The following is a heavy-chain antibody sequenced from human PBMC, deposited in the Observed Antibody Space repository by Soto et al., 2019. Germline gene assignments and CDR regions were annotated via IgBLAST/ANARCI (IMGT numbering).Heavy chain of an antibody. Sequence: XTQSLPNSVSGGTISSYDGRWIRQPPGKGLEWIGYIYYSGSTNYNPSLKSRVTISVDTSKNQFSLKLSSVTAADTAVYYCARQRGLEFEYWGQGTLVTVSS. D-gene: IGHD3-22*01. CDR2: IYYSGST. CDR1: GGTISSYD. J-gene: IGHJ4*02. V-gene: IGHV4-59*08. CDR3: ARQRGLEFEY.